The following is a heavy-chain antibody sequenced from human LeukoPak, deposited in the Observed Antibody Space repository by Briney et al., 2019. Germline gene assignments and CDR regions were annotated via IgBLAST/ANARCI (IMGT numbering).Heavy chain of an antibody. Sequence: GGSLRLSCAASGFTLSSYAMSWVRQAPGKGLEWVASIKQDGGEKFYMESVKGRFTISKDNARNSLYLQMNSLRVEDTAVYYCAREDHSNYNYWGQGTLVTVSS. V-gene: IGHV3-7*01. CDR2: IKQDGGEK. J-gene: IGHJ4*02. CDR3: AREDHSNYNY. D-gene: IGHD4-11*01. CDR1: GFTLSSYA.